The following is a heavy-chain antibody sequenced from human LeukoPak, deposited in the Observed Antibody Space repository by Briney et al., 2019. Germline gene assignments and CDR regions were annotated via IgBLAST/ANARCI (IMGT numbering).Heavy chain of an antibody. Sequence: ASVKVSCKASGYTFTSYYMHWVRQAPGQGLEWMGIINPSGGSTSYAQKFQGRVTMIRDMSTSTVYMELSSLRSEDTAVYYRARALRKSSSSINYYMDVWGKGTTVTVSS. CDR1: GYTFTSYY. V-gene: IGHV1-46*01. D-gene: IGHD6-13*01. CDR3: ARALRKSSSSINYYMDV. J-gene: IGHJ6*03. CDR2: INPSGGST.